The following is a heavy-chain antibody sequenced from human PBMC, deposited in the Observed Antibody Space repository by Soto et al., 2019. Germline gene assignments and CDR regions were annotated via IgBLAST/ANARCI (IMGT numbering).Heavy chain of an antibody. CDR3: ARELYSSRRITIFGVVKSPRDAFDI. CDR1: GYTFTSYY. Sequence: GASVKFSCKASGYTFTSYYMRWVRQAPGQGLEWMGIINPSGGSTSYAQKFQGRVTMTRDTSTSTVYMELSSLRSEDTAVYYCARELYSSRRITIFGVVKSPRDAFDIWGQGTMVTVSS. V-gene: IGHV1-46*01. CDR2: INPSGGST. D-gene: IGHD3-3*01. J-gene: IGHJ3*02.